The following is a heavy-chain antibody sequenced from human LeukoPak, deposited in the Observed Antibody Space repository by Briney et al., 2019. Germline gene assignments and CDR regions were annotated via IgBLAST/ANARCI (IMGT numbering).Heavy chain of an antibody. V-gene: IGHV3-43*02. Sequence: GGSLRLSCAASGFIFDDYAMHWVRQAPGKGLEWVSLISGDGGSTYYADSVKGRFTISRDNSKNSLYLQMNSLRTEDTALYYCAKDFLGYCSGGSCVYYGMDVWGQGTTVTVSS. D-gene: IGHD2-15*01. J-gene: IGHJ6*02. CDR1: GFIFDDYA. CDR2: ISGDGGST. CDR3: AKDFLGYCSGGSCVYYGMDV.